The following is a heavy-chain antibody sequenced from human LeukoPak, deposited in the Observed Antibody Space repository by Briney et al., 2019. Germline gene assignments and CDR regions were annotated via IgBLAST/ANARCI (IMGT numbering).Heavy chain of an antibody. Sequence: WASVKLSRKASGGTFSSYTISWGRHAPGQGLEWMGRIIPIFGTANNAQKFQGRVTITTDETTSTAYMELSSLRSEDTAVYYCARDLLSGSGDYYFDYWSQGTLVTVSS. V-gene: IGHV1-69*05. J-gene: IGHJ4*02. CDR2: IIPIFGTA. CDR1: GGTFSSYT. CDR3: ARDLLSGSGDYYFDY. D-gene: IGHD4-17*01.